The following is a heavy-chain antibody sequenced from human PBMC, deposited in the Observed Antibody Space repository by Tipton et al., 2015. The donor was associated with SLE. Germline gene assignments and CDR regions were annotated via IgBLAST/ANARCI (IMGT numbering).Heavy chain of an antibody. CDR2: IYGSGNT. Sequence: TLSLTCTVSGDTISDHYWSWIRQPPGKGLEGIVLIYGSGNTNYNPSLKSRVTMSLDTSKNQVSLRLTSVTAADTAVYYCARLEWERIDYWGQGTLVTVSS. D-gene: IGHD1-26*01. CDR1: GDTISDHY. J-gene: IGHJ4*02. CDR3: ARLEWERIDY. V-gene: IGHV4-4*07.